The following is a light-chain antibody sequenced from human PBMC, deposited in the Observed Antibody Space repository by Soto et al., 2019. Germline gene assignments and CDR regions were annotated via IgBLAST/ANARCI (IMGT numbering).Light chain of an antibody. CDR1: QGISNY. V-gene: IGKV1-27*01. J-gene: IGKJ3*01. CDR2: AAS. Sequence: DIQLTRSPSSLSASIGDRVTITCRASQGISNYLAWWQQKPGKVPKLLIYAASTLQSGVPSRFSGSGSGTDFTLTISSLQPEDVATYYCQKYNSAPPETFGPGTKVDIK. CDR3: QKYNSAPPET.